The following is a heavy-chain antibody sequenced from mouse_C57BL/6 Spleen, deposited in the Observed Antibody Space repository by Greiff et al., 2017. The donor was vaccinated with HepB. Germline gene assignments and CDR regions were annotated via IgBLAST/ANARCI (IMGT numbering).Heavy chain of an antibody. CDR1: GFTFSSYA. D-gene: IGHD6-1*01. CDR3: TRGGINDANDY. Sequence: EVQRVESGEGLVKPGGSLQLSCAASGFTFSSYAMSWVRQTPEKRLEWVAYIRSGGDYIYYADTVKGRFTISRDNARTTLYLQLSSLKSEDTAVYYCTRGGINDANDYWGQGTTLTVAS. J-gene: IGHJ2*01. V-gene: IGHV5-9-1*02. CDR2: IRSGGDYI.